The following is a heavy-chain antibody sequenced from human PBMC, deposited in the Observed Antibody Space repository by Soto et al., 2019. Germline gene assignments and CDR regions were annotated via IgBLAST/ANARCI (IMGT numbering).Heavy chain of an antibody. D-gene: IGHD1-7*01. Sequence: EVQLVETGGGLIHPGGSLRLSCAASGFTVSSNYMSWVRQAPGKGLEWVSVIYSGGNTYYADSVKGRFTISRDNSKPTLYLQMNSLGAEDSAVYYCARGTLPRGGGAFDFWGQGTMVSVSS. CDR1: GFTVSSNY. CDR3: ARGTLPRGGGAFDF. CDR2: IYSGGNT. V-gene: IGHV3-53*02. J-gene: IGHJ3*01.